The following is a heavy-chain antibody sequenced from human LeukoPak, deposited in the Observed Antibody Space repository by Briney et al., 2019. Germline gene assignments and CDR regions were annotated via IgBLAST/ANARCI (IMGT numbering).Heavy chain of an antibody. J-gene: IGHJ4*02. D-gene: IGHD2/OR15-2a*01. CDR2: VNSDGSAT. Sequence: GGSLRLSCAASGFIFTKYWMHWVRQAPGKGLVWVSHVNSDGSATSYADSVKGRFTISRDNAKNTVYLHMNSLRVEDTAVYYCTSFYEANWGQGTLVTVSS. CDR1: GFIFTKYW. CDR3: TSFYEAN. V-gene: IGHV3-74*01.